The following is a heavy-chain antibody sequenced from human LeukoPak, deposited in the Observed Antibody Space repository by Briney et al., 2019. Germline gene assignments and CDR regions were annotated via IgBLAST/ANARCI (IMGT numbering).Heavy chain of an antibody. CDR3: ARMYGSGTYYDVFDI. V-gene: IGHV4-59*06. D-gene: IGHD3-10*01. CDR1: GGSISSYY. CDR2: IYYSGST. J-gene: IGHJ3*02. Sequence: SETLSLTCTVSGGSISSYYWSWIRQPAGKGLEWIGYIYYSGSTYYNPSLKSRVTISVDTSKNQFSLKLRSVTAADTAVYYCARMYGSGTYYDVFDIWGQGTMVTVSP.